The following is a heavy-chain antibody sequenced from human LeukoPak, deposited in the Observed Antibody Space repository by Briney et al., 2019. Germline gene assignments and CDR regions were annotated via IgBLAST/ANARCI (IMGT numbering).Heavy chain of an antibody. J-gene: IGHJ4*02. Sequence: GGSLRLSCAASGFIFGDYAMPWVRQAPGKGLEWVAAIAFDDTDRYYIDSVKGRFTISRDDSKNTLYLHMTSLRAEDTAVYYCTNSDDYGDYWGQGTLVTVSS. CDR2: IAFDDTDR. CDR3: TNSDDYGDY. V-gene: IGHV3-30*04. CDR1: GFIFGDYA.